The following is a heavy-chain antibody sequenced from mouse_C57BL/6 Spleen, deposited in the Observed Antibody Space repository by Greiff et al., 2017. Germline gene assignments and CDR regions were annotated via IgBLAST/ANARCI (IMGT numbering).Heavy chain of an antibody. CDR3: ARTTTVVERYFDV. Sequence: VHVKQSGPGLANPSQTLSLTCSVTGYSITSDYWNWIRKFPGNKLEYMGYISYSGSTYYNPSLKSRISITRDTSKNQYYLQLNSVTTEDTATYYCARTTTVVERYFDVWGTGTTVTVSS. J-gene: IGHJ1*03. CDR2: ISYSGST. D-gene: IGHD1-1*01. V-gene: IGHV3-8*01. CDR1: GYSITSDY.